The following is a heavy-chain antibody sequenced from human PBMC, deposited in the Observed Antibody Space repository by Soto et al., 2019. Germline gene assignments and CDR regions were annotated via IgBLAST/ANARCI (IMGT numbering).Heavy chain of an antibody. CDR2: ISAYNGNT. CDR1: GYTFTSYG. J-gene: IGHJ4*02. V-gene: IGHV1-18*01. CDR3: ARDLGTDSSGPFDY. D-gene: IGHD3-22*01. Sequence: ASVKVSCKASGYTFTSYGISWVLQAPGQGLEWMGWISAYNGNTNYAQKLQGRVTMTTDTSTSTAYMELRSLRSDDTAVYYCARDLGTDSSGPFDYWGQGTLVTVSS.